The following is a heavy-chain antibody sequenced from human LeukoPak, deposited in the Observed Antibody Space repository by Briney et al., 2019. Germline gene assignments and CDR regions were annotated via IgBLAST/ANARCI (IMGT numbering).Heavy chain of an antibody. CDR3: AREAAAGGTFFDD. D-gene: IGHD6-13*01. J-gene: IGHJ4*02. CDR2: ITPVLNIA. V-gene: IGHV1-69*04. Sequence: SVKVSCKTSEATFSSYALSWVRQAPGQGPEWMGRITPVLNIANYAQKFQGRVTIFADTSTSTTYMELNTLGSDDTAIYYCAREAAAGGTFFDDWGQGTLVTVSS. CDR1: EATFSSYA.